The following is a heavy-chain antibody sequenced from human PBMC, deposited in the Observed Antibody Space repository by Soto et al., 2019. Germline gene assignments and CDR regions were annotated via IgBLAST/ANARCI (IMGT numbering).Heavy chain of an antibody. CDR2: IYSGGGT. J-gene: IGHJ4*02. CDR1: GFTVNSKY. D-gene: IGHD2-21*02. Sequence: PGGSLRLSCAASGFTVNSKYMTWVRQAPGKGLERDSIIYSGGGTYYADSVKGRFTISRHDSENTLYLQMNSLTAEDTALYYCARCAKHCDGADCYSHFDYWGQGTLVTVSS. V-gene: IGHV3-53*04. CDR3: ARCAKHCDGADCYSHFDY.